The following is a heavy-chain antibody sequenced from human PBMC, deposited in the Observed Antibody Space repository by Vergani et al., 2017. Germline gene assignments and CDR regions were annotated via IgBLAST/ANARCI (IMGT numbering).Heavy chain of an antibody. D-gene: IGHD3-10*01. CDR1: GGSISSGDYY. CDR2: IYYSGST. V-gene: IGHV4-30-4*01. CDR3: AKFPVTMVRGVITYFDY. Sequence: QVQLQESGPGLVKPSQTLSLTCTVSGGSISSGDYYWSWIRQPPGKGLEWIGYIYYSGSTYYNPSLKSRVTISVDTSKNQFSLKLSSVTAADTAVYYCAKFPVTMVRGVITYFDYWGQGTLVTVSS. J-gene: IGHJ4*02.